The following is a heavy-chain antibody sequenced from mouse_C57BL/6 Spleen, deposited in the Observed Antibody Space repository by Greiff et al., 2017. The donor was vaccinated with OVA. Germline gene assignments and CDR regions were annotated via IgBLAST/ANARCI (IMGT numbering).Heavy chain of an antibody. CDR1: GYAFTNYL. Sequence: QVQLQQSGAELVRPGTSVKVSCKASGYAFTNYLIEWVKQRPGQGLEWIGVINPGSGGTKYNEKFKGKATLTADKSSSTAYMQLSSLTSEDSAVYFCARVYDYDDYWGQGTTLTVSS. D-gene: IGHD2-4*01. J-gene: IGHJ2*01. V-gene: IGHV1-54*01. CDR2: INPGSGGT. CDR3: ARVYDYDDY.